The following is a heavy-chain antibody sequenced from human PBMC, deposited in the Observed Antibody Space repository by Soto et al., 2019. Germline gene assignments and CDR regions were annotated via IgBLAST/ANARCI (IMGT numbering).Heavy chain of an antibody. Sequence: QVQLQQWGAGLLKPSETLSLTCAVYGGSFSGYYWSWIRQPPGKGLEWIGEINHSGSTNYNPSLKSRVTISVDTSKNQFSLKLSSVTAADTAVYYCASDPYSGSPDDYWGQGTLVTVSS. CDR1: GGSFSGYY. CDR2: INHSGST. D-gene: IGHD1-26*01. CDR3: ASDPYSGSPDDY. J-gene: IGHJ4*02. V-gene: IGHV4-34*01.